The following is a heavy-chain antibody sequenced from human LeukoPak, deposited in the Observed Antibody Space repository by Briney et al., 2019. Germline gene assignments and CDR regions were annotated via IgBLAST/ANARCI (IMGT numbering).Heavy chain of an antibody. V-gene: IGHV6-1*01. D-gene: IGHD1-20*01. CDR3: ARARRGITGDWRYYYYYMDV. Sequence: SQTLSLTCAISGDSVSSNSAAWNWIRQSPSRGLEWLGRTYYRSKWYNDYAVSVKSRTTINPDTSKNQFSLQLNSVTPEDTAVYYCARARRGITGDWRYYYYYMDVWGKGTTVTVSS. J-gene: IGHJ6*03. CDR2: TYYRSKWYN. CDR1: GDSVSSNSAA.